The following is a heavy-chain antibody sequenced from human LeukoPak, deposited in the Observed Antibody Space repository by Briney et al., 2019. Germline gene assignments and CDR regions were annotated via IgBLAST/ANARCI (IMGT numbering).Heavy chain of an antibody. J-gene: IGHJ4*02. Sequence: GESLKISCKGSGYGFTSYWIGWVRQMPGKGLEWMGITYPGDSDTRYSPSFQGQVTISADKSIRTAYLQWSSLKASDTAMYYCARVHYYETSDWGNYFDYWGQGTLVTVSS. D-gene: IGHD3-22*01. CDR3: ARVHYYETSDWGNYFDY. CDR1: GYGFTSYW. CDR2: TYPGDSDT. V-gene: IGHV5-51*01.